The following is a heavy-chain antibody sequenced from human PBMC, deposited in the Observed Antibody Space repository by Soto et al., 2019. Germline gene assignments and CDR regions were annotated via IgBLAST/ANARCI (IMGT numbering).Heavy chain of an antibody. CDR3: ARASSSSWFTSDY. V-gene: IGHV1-2*04. CDR2: INPNSGGT. CDR1: GYTFTGYY. Sequence: QVQLVQSGAEVKKPGASVKVSCKASGYTFTGYYMHWVRQAPGQGLEWMGWINPNSGGTNYAQKFQGWVTMTRDTSISTADMELSRLRSDDTAVYYCARASSSSWFTSDYWGQGTLVTVSS. D-gene: IGHD6-13*01. J-gene: IGHJ4*02.